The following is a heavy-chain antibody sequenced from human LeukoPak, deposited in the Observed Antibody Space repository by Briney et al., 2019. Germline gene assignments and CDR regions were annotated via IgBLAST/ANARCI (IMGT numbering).Heavy chain of an antibody. CDR2: IYYSGST. V-gene: IGHV4-59*01. CDR1: GGSISSYY. Sequence: PSETLSLTCTVSGGSISSYYWSWIRQPPGKGLGWIGYIYYSGSTNYNPSLKSRVTISVDTSKNQFSLKLGSVTAADTAVYYCASGSYAYYYMDVRGKGTTVTVSS. D-gene: IGHD1-26*01. J-gene: IGHJ6*03. CDR3: ASGSYAYYYMDV.